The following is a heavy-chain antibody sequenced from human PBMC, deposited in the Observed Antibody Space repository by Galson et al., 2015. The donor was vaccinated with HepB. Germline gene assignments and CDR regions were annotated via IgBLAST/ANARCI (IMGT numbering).Heavy chain of an antibody. CDR1: GFTFSSYS. CDR2: ISSSSSYI. D-gene: IGHD4-17*01. CDR3: ARYSVTTGLRYYFDY. Sequence: SLRLSCAASGFTFSSYSMNWVRQAPGKGLEWVSSISSSSSYIYYADSVKGRFTISRDNAKNSLYLQMNSLRAEDTAVYYCARYSVTTGLRYYFDYWGQGTLVAVSS. V-gene: IGHV3-21*01. J-gene: IGHJ4*02.